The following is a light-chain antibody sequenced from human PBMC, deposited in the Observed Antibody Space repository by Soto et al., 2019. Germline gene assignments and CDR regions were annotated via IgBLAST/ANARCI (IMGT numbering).Light chain of an antibody. CDR3: QQYNSYPWT. CDR2: KAS. V-gene: IGKV1-5*03. CDR1: QSISSW. J-gene: IGKJ1*01. Sequence: DIQMTQSPSTLSASVGDRVTITCRARQSISSWLAWYQKKPGKAPKLLIYKASSLESGVPSRFSGSGSGTEFTLTISSLQPDDFATYYCQQYNSYPWTFGQGTKVEIK.